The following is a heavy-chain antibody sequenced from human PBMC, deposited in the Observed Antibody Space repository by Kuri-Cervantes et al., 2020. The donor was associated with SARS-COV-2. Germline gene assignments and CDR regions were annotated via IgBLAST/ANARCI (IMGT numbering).Heavy chain of an antibody. Sequence: SETLSLTCTVSGGSISSHYWSWIRQPPGKGLEWIGYIYYSGSTNYNPSLRSRFTISVDTSKNQFSLKLSSVTAADTAVYYCARTYYYDSSGYPRYSDAFDIWGQGTMVTVSS. CDR2: IYYSGST. J-gene: IGHJ3*02. CDR3: ARTYYYDSSGYPRYSDAFDI. D-gene: IGHD3-22*01. CDR1: GGSISSHY. V-gene: IGHV4-59*11.